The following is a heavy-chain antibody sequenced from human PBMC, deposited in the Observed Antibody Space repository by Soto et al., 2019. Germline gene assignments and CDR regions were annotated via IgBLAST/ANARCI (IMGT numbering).Heavy chain of an antibody. CDR3: ARVSSWSCFDY. CDR1: GYTFTSYY. D-gene: IGHD6-13*01. CDR2: INPSGGST. V-gene: IGHV1-46*01. J-gene: IGHJ4*02. Sequence: GASVKVSCKASGYTFTSYYMHWGRQAPGQGLEWMGIINPSGGSTTYAQKFQGRVTMTRDRSTSTVYMELSSLRSEDTAVYYCARVSSWSCFDYWGQGTLVTVSS.